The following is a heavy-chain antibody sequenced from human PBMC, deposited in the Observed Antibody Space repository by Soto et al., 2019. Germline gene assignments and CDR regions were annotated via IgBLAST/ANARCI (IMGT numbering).Heavy chain of an antibody. CDR1: GFTFSDYA. CDR2: VSHDGRNT. V-gene: IGHV3-30*03. Sequence: VQLVESGGGVVQPGRSLRLSCAASGFTFSDYAMHWVRQAPGKGLEWVAVVSHDGRNTHYADSVKGRFTISRDSSKNTVSLEMTSLRAEDTAVYDGARGGRQWLVTSDFNYWGPGALVTVSS. CDR3: ARGGRQWLVTSDFNY. J-gene: IGHJ4*02. D-gene: IGHD6-19*01.